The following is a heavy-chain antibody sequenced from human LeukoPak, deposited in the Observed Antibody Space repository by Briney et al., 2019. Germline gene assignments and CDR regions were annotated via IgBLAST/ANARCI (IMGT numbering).Heavy chain of an antibody. D-gene: IGHD5-18*01. Sequence: GRSLRLSCAASGFTFSSRALHWVRQAPGKGLEWVAVISYDGSHKYYADSVKGRFTISRDNSKNTLYLQMNSLRAEDTAVYYCARDRGYNYGLNDYWGQGTLVTVSS. V-gene: IGHV3-30*04. CDR3: ARDRGYNYGLNDY. CDR2: ISYDGSHK. J-gene: IGHJ4*02. CDR1: GFTFSSRA.